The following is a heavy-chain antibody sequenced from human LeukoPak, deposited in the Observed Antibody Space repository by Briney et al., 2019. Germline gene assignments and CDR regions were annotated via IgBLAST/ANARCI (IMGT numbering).Heavy chain of an antibody. D-gene: IGHD5-18*01. Sequence: GGSLRLSCAASGFTFSNHWMHWLRQAQGKGLMWVSRINGDGSRTDYADSVKGRFTISRDDAKNTLYLQVNSLRAEDTAGYFCARGGSDTAMAHDYWGQGTLVTVSS. V-gene: IGHV3-74*01. CDR2: INGDGSRT. CDR1: GFTFSNHW. J-gene: IGHJ4*02. CDR3: ARGGSDTAMAHDY.